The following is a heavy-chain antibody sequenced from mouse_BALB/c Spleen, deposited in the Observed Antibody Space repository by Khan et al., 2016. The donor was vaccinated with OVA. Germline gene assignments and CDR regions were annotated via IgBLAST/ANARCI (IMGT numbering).Heavy chain of an antibody. J-gene: IGHJ2*01. CDR1: GYTFTSYW. CDR2: IYPGTDNT. Sequence: QVQLQQSGAELVRPGASVKLSCKTSGYTFTSYWTHWVKQRSGQGLVWSARIYPGTDNTYYNEKLKDKATLTADKSSSTAYMQLSSLKSEASAVYFCAREEDLYYFDYWGQGTTLTVSS. CDR3: AREEDLYYFDY. V-gene: IGHV1S132*01.